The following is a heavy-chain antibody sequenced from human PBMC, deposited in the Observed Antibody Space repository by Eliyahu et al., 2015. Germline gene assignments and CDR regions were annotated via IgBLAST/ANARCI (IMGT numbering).Heavy chain of an antibody. Sequence: QVQLQESGPGLVKPSQTLSLTCTVSGGSISSSGYYWSWIRQHPGKGLEWIGYIYYSGDTSYNPSLKSLVTISIDTSKNQFSLKLSSVTAADTAVYYCARDSRYYGMDVWGQGTTVTVSS. V-gene: IGHV4-31*01. CDR2: IYYSGDT. J-gene: IGHJ6*02. CDR1: GGSISSSGYY. CDR3: ARDSRYYGMDV.